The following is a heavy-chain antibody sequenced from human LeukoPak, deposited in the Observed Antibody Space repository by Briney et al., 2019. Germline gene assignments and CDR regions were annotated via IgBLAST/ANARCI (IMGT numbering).Heavy chain of an antibody. CDR1: GASVSSYF. CDR2: VYHSGSS. J-gene: IGHJ4*02. Sequence: SETLSLTCTVSGASVSSYFWSWIRQSPEKGLEWIGYVYHSGSSSSNPSLQSRVTISQDTSRNQVSLKMTSATAADTAAYYCAKLLGEEYWGQGTQVVVSS. V-gene: IGHV4-59*02. CDR3: AKLLGEEY. D-gene: IGHD6-6*01.